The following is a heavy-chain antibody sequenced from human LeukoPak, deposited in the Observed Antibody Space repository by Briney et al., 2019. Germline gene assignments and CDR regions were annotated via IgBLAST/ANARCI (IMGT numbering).Heavy chain of an antibody. D-gene: IGHD6-6*01. V-gene: IGHV1-69*13. Sequence: SVKVSCKASGGTFSSYAISWVRQAPGQGLEWMGGIIPIFGTANYAQKFQGRVTITADESTSTAYMELSSLRSEDTAVYYCARAPRCGSSYSLPKFDYWGQGTLVTVSS. CDR2: IIPIFGTA. CDR1: GGTFSSYA. CDR3: ARAPRCGSSYSLPKFDY. J-gene: IGHJ4*02.